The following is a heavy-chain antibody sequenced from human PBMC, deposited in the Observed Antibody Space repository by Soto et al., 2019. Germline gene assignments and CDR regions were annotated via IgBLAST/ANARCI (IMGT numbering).Heavy chain of an antibody. CDR1: GYSFTSYW. CDR3: ARQIAAAAYYSNWFDP. D-gene: IGHD6-13*01. J-gene: IGHJ5*02. Sequence: GESLKISCKGSGYSFTSYWIGWVRQMPGKGLEWMGIIYPGDSDTRYSPSFQGQVTISADKSISTAYLQWSSLKASDTAMYYCARQIAAAAYYSNWFDPWGQGTLVTVSS. CDR2: IYPGDSDT. V-gene: IGHV5-51*01.